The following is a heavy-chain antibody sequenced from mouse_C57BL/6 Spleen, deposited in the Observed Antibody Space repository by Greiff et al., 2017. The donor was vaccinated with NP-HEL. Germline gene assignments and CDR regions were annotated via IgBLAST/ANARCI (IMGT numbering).Heavy chain of an antibody. J-gene: IGHJ3*01. CDR3: TTGAVGGFAY. CDR1: GFNIKDYY. D-gene: IGHD1-1*01. CDR2: IDPEDGDT. V-gene: IGHV14-1*01. Sequence: EVQLQQSGAELVRPGASVKLSCTASGFNIKDYYMHWVKQRPEQGLEWIGRIDPEDGDTEYAPKFQGKATMTADPSSNTAYLQLSSLTSEDTAVYYCTTGAVGGFAYWGQGTLVTVSA.